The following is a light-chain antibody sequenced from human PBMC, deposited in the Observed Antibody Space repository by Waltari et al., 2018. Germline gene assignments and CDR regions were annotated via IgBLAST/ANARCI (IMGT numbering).Light chain of an antibody. CDR3: QQYYSVPFT. J-gene: IGKJ3*01. V-gene: IGKV4-1*01. Sequence: DILMTQSPDSLAVSLGEGATFNCKSSQRVFFSSNNKNYLARYQQKPGQPPQLLIYWASTRESGVPDRFAGSGSGTDFTLTISTLQAEDVAVYYCQQYYSVPFTFGPGTKVDIK. CDR1: QRVFFSSNNKNY. CDR2: WAS.